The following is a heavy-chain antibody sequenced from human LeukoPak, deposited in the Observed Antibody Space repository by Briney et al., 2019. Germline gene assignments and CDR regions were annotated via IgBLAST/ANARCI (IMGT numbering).Heavy chain of an antibody. CDR1: GYTLTELS. V-gene: IGHV1-24*01. CDR2: FDPEDGET. Sequence: ASVKVSCKVSGYTLTELSMHWVRQAPGKGLEWMGGFDPEDGETIYAQKFQGRVTMTEDTSTDTAYMELSSLRSEDTAVYYCARDVRFGETQGGWFDPWGQGTLVTVSS. D-gene: IGHD3-10*01. CDR3: ARDVRFGETQGGWFDP. J-gene: IGHJ5*02.